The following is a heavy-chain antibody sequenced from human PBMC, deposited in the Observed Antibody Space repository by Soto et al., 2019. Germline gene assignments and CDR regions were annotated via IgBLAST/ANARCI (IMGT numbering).Heavy chain of an antibody. J-gene: IGHJ5*01. Sequence: QVQLVQSGTEVKKPGSSVKVSCKASGGTFSSYTINWVRQAPGQGLEWIGRIIPALGVANYAHNFQGRATITADRFTSTAYMDLTSLRSEDTAVYYCARGNYDTNSGWFDPWGQGTLVTVSS. CDR1: GGTFSSYT. CDR2: IIPALGVA. D-gene: IGHD3-9*01. V-gene: IGHV1-69*02. CDR3: ARGNYDTNSGWFDP.